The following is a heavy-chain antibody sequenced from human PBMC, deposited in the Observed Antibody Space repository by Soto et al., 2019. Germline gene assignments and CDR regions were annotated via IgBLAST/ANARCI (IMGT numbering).Heavy chain of an antibody. D-gene: IGHD1-26*01. CDR2: IIPIFGVT. CDR1: GGTFSSYT. CDR3: VRDWESTTQTWGFGDS. V-gene: IGHV1-69*08. J-gene: IGHJ4*02. Sequence: QVELVQSGAEVKKPGSSVKVSCKASGGTFSSYTITWVRQARGQGLEWLGRIIPIFGVTNYAQKFQDRVTITADRSTTTAYMELSRLRSEDTAVHYCVRDWESTTQTWGFGDSWGQGTLVTVSS.